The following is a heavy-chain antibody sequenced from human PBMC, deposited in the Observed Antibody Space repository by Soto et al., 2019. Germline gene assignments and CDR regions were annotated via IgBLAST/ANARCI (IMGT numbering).Heavy chain of an antibody. CDR2: INPNSGGT. CDR3: ARGWVDCTNGVCHFDY. CDR1: GYTFTGYY. D-gene: IGHD2-8*01. V-gene: IGHV1-2*04. J-gene: IGHJ4*02. Sequence: ASVKVSCKASGYTFTGYYMHWVRQAPGQGLEWMGWINPNSGGTNYAQKFQGWVTMTRDTSISTAYMELSRLRSDDTAVYYCARGWVDCTNGVCHFDYWGQGTLVTVSS.